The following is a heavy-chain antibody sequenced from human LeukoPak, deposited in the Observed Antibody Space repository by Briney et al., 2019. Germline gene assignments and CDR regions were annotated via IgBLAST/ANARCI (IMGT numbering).Heavy chain of an antibody. D-gene: IGHD6-19*01. Sequence: ASVKVSCKASGYSFSGHHVHWVRQAPGQGLEWMGWINPNSGGTNYAQKFQGRVTMTRDTSISTAYMELSRLRSDDTAVYYCASSESSGWYWFDPWGQGTLVTVSS. CDR3: ASSESSGWYWFDP. CDR1: GYSFSGHH. J-gene: IGHJ5*02. V-gene: IGHV1-2*02. CDR2: INPNSGGT.